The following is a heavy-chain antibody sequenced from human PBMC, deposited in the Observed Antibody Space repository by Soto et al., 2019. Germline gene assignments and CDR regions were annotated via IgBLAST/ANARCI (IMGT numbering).Heavy chain of an antibody. J-gene: IGHJ4*02. V-gene: IGHV3-33*01. D-gene: IGHD3-10*01. CDR2: IWYDGNNK. CDR1: GFSFSNYG. Sequence: QVQLVESGGGVVQPGRSLTLSCETSGFSFSNYGMQWVRQAPGKGLEWVAVIWYDGNNKDYADSVKGRFTISRDNSKNTLYLEMNSLRAEDTAVYYCARGTGKIDDLGQGSLVTVSS. CDR3: ARGTGKIDD.